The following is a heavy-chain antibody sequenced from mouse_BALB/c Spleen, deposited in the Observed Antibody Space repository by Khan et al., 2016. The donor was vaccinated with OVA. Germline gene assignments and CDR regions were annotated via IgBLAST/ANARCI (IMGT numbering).Heavy chain of an antibody. D-gene: IGHD2-10*02. CDR1: GYSITSDYA. CDR2: ISYSGST. Sequence: EVQLVESGPGLVKPSQSLSLTCTVTGYSITSDYAWNGIRQFPENKLEWMGFISYSGSTCYNPSLKSRISITRDTSKNQFFLQLNSVTTEDTATYYCARSKYGNYVGFAYWGQGTLVTASA. CDR3: ARSKYGNYVGFAY. J-gene: IGHJ3*01. V-gene: IGHV3-2*02.